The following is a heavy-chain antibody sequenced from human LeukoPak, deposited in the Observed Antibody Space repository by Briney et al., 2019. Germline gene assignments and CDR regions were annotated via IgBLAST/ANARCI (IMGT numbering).Heavy chain of an antibody. J-gene: IGHJ4*02. CDR2: IIPILGTA. D-gene: IGHD3-16*01. Sequence: EASVKVSCKASGGTFSSYAISWVRQAPGQGLEWMGGIIPILGTANYAQKFQGRVTITADESTSTAYMELSSLRSEDTAVYYCARARDDYVWGSPFDYWGQGTLVTVSS. CDR3: ARARDDYVWGSPFDY. CDR1: GGTFSSYA. V-gene: IGHV1-69*13.